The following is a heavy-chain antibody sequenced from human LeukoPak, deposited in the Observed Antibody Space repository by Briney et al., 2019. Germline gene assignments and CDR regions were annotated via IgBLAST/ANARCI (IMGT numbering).Heavy chain of an antibody. CDR1: GFTFSSYS. CDR3: ARVPLGGSGSYGIDY. Sequence: PGGSLRLSCAASGFTFSSYSMNWVRQAPGKGLEWVSYISSSSSTIYYADSVKGRSTISRDNAKNSLYLQMNSLRAEDTAVYYCARVPLGGSGSYGIDYWGQGTLVTVSS. V-gene: IGHV3-48*01. J-gene: IGHJ4*02. D-gene: IGHD3-10*01. CDR2: ISSSSSTI.